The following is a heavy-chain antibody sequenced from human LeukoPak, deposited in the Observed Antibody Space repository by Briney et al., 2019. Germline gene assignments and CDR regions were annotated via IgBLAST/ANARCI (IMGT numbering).Heavy chain of an antibody. CDR3: ARWWFNSGWGIDL. Sequence: PGGSLRLSCAASGFTFGFYYMTWVRQAPGKGLEWVANIKQDGSEGFYAASVKGRFIISRDNAKNSLYLQVNSLRAEDTAVYYCARWWFNSGWGIDLWGQGTLVTVSS. D-gene: IGHD6-19*01. CDR2: IKQDGSEG. J-gene: IGHJ5*02. CDR1: GFTFGFYY. V-gene: IGHV3-7*05.